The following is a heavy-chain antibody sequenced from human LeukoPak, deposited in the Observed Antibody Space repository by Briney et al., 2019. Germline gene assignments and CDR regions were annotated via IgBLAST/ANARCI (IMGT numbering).Heavy chain of an antibody. CDR2: ISWDGGST. V-gene: IGHV3-74*01. D-gene: IGHD3-10*01. CDR1: GFTFSSYW. CDR3: AREEYYGSGKNAFDI. Sequence: QPGGSLRLSCAASGFTFSSYWMHWVRQAPGKGLVWVSLISWDGGSTYYADSVKGRFTISRDNSKNTLYLQMNSLRAEDTAVYYCAREEYYGSGKNAFDIWGQGTMVTVSS. J-gene: IGHJ3*02.